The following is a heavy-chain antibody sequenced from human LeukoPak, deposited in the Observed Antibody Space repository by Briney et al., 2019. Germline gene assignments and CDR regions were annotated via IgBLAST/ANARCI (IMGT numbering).Heavy chain of an antibody. CDR1: GGSISSYY. J-gene: IGHJ2*01. CDR2: IYYSGST. D-gene: IGHD3-16*01. Sequence: PSETLSLTCTVSGGSISSYYWSWIWQPPGKGPEWIGYIYYSGSTNYNPSLKSRVTISVDTSKNQFSLKLSSVTAADTAVYYCARVKFGRLGWYFDLWGRGTLVTVSS. CDR3: ARVKFGRLGWYFDL. V-gene: IGHV4-59*01.